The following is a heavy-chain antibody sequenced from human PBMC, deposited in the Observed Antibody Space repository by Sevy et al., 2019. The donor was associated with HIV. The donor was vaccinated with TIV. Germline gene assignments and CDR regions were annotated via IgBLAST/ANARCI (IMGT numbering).Heavy chain of an antibody. V-gene: IGHV3-74*01. CDR3: ARLVDTRGGYYYGMDV. D-gene: IGHD2-15*01. Sequence: GGSLRLSCAASGFTFSSYWMHWVRQAPGKGLVWVSRINSDGSRTSYADSVKGRFTISRDNAKNTLYLQMNSLRAEDTAVYYCARLVDTRGGYYYGMDVWGQGTTVTVSS. J-gene: IGHJ6*02. CDR1: GFTFSSYW. CDR2: INSDGSRT.